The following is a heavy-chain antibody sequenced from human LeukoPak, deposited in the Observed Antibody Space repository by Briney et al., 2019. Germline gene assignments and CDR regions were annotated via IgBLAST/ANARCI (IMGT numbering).Heavy chain of an antibody. V-gene: IGHV4-34*01. CDR1: GGSFSGYY. J-gene: IGHJ4*02. CDR2: INHSGST. CDR3: ARGQWLDNY. D-gene: IGHD6-19*01. Sequence: SETLSLTCAVYGGSFSGYYWSWIRQPPGKGLEWIGEINHSGSTNYNPSLKSRLTISVDTSKTQFSLKLSSVTAADTAVYYCARGQWLDNYWGQGTQVTVSS.